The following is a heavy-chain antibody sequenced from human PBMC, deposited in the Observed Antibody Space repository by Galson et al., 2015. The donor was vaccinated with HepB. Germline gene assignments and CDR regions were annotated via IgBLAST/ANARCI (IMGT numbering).Heavy chain of an antibody. J-gene: IGHJ4*02. D-gene: IGHD3-16*01. CDR3: TRDHYYGSAF. Sequence: SLRLSCAGSGYTFGDYCMSWIRQSPERGLEHISFISTSGGTVNYIDSVKGRFTISRDNTKNSLHLQMDSLTSDDTAVYYCTRDHYYGSAFWGRGTLVTVSS. CDR2: ISTSGGTV. CDR1: GYTFGDYC. V-gene: IGHV3-11*01.